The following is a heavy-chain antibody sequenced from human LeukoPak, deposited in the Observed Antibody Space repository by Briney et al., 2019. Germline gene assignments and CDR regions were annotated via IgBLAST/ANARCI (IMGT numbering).Heavy chain of an antibody. D-gene: IGHD1-7*01. CDR3: ATTGTVGI. V-gene: IGHV3-48*03. Sequence: GGSLRLSCAASGFIFNTYEMNWGRQAQGKGLDWVSYISSSGNTIYYADSVKGRFTISRDNAKNSLYLRMNSLRAEDTAVYYCATTGTVGIWGQGPMLPVSS. J-gene: IGHJ3*02. CDR2: ISSSGNTI. CDR1: GFIFNTYE.